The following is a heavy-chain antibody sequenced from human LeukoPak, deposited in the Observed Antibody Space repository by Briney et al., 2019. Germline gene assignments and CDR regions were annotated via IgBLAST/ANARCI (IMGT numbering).Heavy chain of an antibody. CDR2: IYAGGST. J-gene: IGHJ4*02. Sequence: PGGSLRLSCAASGFTVSSNFMSWVRQAPGKGLEWVSVIYAGGSTYYADSVKGRFTISRDNPKNTLFLQMNSLSPEDTAVYYCAGPNSYGYPCWGQGTLVTVSS. CDR1: GFTVSSNF. D-gene: IGHD5-18*01. V-gene: IGHV3-53*01. CDR3: AGPNSYGYPC.